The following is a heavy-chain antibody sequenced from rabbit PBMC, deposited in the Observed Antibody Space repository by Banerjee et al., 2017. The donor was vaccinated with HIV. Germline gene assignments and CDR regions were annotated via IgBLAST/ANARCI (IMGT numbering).Heavy chain of an antibody. CDR3: ARDLAGAIGWNFNL. Sequence: QEYLEESGGDLVKPEGSLTLTCTASGFSFSNKYVMCWVRQAPGKGLEWIGCIYAGSSGSTQYASWAKGRFTISKTSSTTVTLQMTSLTAADTATYFCARDLAGAIGWNFNLWGPGTLVTVS. V-gene: IGHV1S45*01. J-gene: IGHJ4*01. CDR1: GFSFSNKYV. CDR2: IYAGSSGST. D-gene: IGHD4-1*01.